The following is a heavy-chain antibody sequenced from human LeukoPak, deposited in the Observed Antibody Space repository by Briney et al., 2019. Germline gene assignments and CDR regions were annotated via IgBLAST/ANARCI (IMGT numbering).Heavy chain of an antibody. D-gene: IGHD1-7*01. J-gene: IGHJ5*02. CDR1: GYTFTSYY. V-gene: IGHV1-2*02. CDR3: AREEEISITGTVNWFDP. Sequence: ASVKVSCKASGYTFTSYYMNWVRQAPGQGLEWMGWINPNSGGTNYAQKFQGRVTMTRDTSISTAYMELSRLRSDDTAVYYCAREEEISITGTVNWFDPWGQGTLVTVSS. CDR2: INPNSGGT.